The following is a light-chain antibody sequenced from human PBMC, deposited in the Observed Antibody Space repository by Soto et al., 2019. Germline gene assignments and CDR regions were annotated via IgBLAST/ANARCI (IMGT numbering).Light chain of an antibody. Sequence: EIVLTQSPGTLSLSPGERATLSCRASQSVSSSYLAWYQQKPGQAPRLLIYGASSRATGIPDRFSGSGSGTDFXLTISRLEPXDFAVXYCQXXGSSPWTFGQGTKVEIK. CDR3: QXXGSSPWT. J-gene: IGKJ1*01. CDR2: GAS. CDR1: QSVSSSY. V-gene: IGKV3-20*01.